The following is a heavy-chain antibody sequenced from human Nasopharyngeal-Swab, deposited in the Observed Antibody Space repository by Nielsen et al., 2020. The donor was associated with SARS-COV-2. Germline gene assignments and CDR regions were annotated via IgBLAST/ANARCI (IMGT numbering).Heavy chain of an antibody. CDR3: ARPTVVTPPSYYYYYMDV. CDR2: IIPTFGTA. Sequence: WVRHAPGQRCGWMGGIIPTFGTANYAQKFQGRVTITADESTSTAYMELSSLRSEDTAVYYCARPTVVTPPSYYYYYMDVWGKGTTVTVSS. J-gene: IGHJ6*03. V-gene: IGHV1-69*01. D-gene: IGHD4-23*01.